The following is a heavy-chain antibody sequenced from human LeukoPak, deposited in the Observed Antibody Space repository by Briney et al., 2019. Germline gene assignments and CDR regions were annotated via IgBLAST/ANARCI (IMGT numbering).Heavy chain of an antibody. V-gene: IGHV3-66*01. CDR3: ARDLYSSSWYLWFDP. J-gene: IGHJ5*02. CDR2: IYSGGST. D-gene: IGHD6-13*01. CDR1: GFTVSSNY. Sequence: GGSLRLSCAASGFTVSSNYMSWVRQAPGKGLEWVSVIYSGGSTYYADSVKGRFTISRDNSKNTLYLQMNSLRAEDTAVYYCARDLYSSSWYLWFDPWGQGTLVTVSS.